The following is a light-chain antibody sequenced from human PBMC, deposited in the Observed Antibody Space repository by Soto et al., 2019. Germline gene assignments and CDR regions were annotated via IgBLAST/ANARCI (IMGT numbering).Light chain of an antibody. CDR1: QSVSSN. CDR2: GAS. J-gene: IGKJ1*01. CDR3: QQYNNWPPWT. Sequence: EIVMTQSRATLSVSPGERATLSCRASQSVSSNLAWYQQKPGQAPRLLIYGASTSATGIPARFSGSGSGTEFTLTISSLQSEDFAVYYCQQYNNWPPWTFGQGTKVDIK. V-gene: IGKV3-15*01.